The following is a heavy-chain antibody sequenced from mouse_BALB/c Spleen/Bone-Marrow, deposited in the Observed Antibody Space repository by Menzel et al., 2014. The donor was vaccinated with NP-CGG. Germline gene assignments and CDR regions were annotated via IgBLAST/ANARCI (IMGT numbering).Heavy chain of an antibody. Sequence: DVKLVESGGGLVKSGGSLKLSCAASGFSFNSYGMSGVRQTPEKRLEWVATISGGGSYTFYPDSVKGRFTISRDNAKNSLYLQLSSLRSEDTALYYCARHAYYDQTEVSFVYWGQGTLVTVSA. CDR1: GFSFNSYG. V-gene: IGHV5-9-2*01. CDR2: ISGGGSYT. CDR3: ARHAYYDQTEVSFVY. D-gene: IGHD2-4*01. J-gene: IGHJ3*01.